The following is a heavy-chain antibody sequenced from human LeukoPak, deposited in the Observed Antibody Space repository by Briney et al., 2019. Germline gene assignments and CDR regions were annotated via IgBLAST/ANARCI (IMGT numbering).Heavy chain of an antibody. CDR2: IFPSGGEI. J-gene: IGHJ5*02. CDR1: GFTFSTFA. Sequence: GGALRLSCAASGFTFSTFAMIWVRQPPGKGLGWVSSIFPSGGEIHYADSVKGRFTISRDNAKNSLYLQMNSLRAEDTAFYYCARHGGIAVASNWFDPWGQGTLVTVSS. CDR3: ARHGGIAVASNWFDP. D-gene: IGHD6-19*01. V-gene: IGHV3-21*04.